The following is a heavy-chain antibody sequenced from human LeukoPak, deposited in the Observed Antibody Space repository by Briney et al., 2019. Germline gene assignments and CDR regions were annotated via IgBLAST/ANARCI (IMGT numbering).Heavy chain of an antibody. CDR2: IYYSGST. CDR3: ARRMYYYDSSGYGGYWLDP. J-gene: IGHJ5*02. V-gene: IGHV4-59*08. CDR1: GGSISSYY. Sequence: SETLSLTCTVSGGSISSYYWSWIRQPPGKGLEWIGYIYYSGSTNYNPSLKRRVTISVDTSKNQFSLKLSSVTAADPAVYYCARRMYYYDSSGYGGYWLDPWGQGTLVTVSS. D-gene: IGHD3-22*01.